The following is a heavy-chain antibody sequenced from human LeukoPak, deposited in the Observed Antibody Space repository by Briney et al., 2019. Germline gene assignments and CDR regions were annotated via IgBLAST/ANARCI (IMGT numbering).Heavy chain of an antibody. J-gene: IGHJ4*02. CDR3: ARLLWFGEVTNFDY. Sequence: SETLSLTRTVSGGSISSSSYYWGWIRQPPGKGLEWIGSIYYSGSTYYNPSLKSRVTISVDTSKNQFSLKLSSVTAADTAVYYCARLLWFGEVTNFDYWGQGTLVTVSS. CDR1: GGSISSSSYY. D-gene: IGHD3-10*01. CDR2: IYYSGST. V-gene: IGHV4-39*07.